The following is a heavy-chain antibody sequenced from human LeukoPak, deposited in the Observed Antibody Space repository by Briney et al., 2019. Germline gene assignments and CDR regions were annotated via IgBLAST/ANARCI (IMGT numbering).Heavy chain of an antibody. J-gene: IGHJ6*04. CDR2: INPNSGGT. CDR3: ASDPIVVVPAARVMDV. D-gene: IGHD2-2*01. CDR1: GYTFTGYY. Sequence: ASVKVSCKASGYTFTGYYMHWVRQAPGQGLEWMGWINPNSGGTNYAQKFRGRVTMTRDTSISTAYMELSRLRSDDTAVYYCASDPIVVVPAARVMDVWGEGTTVTVSS. V-gene: IGHV1-2*02.